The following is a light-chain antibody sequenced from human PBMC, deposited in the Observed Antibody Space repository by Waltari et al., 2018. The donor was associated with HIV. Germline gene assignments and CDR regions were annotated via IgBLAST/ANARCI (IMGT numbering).Light chain of an antibody. Sequence: QSALTQPASVSGSPGQSITISCTGTSSDVGGYNYVSWYQQHTDKAPNLVIFEVNKRPSGVSNRFSGSKSGNTASLTISGLQAEDEADYYCSSYTSSRTLVFGGGTKLTVL. CDR1: SSDVGGYNY. J-gene: IGLJ3*02. CDR2: EVN. V-gene: IGLV2-14*01. CDR3: SSYTSSRTLV.